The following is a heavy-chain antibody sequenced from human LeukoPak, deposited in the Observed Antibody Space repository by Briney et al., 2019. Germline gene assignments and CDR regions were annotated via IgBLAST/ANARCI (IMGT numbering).Heavy chain of an antibody. J-gene: IGHJ4*02. CDR1: GFTFRTYS. CDR3: ARGYDY. D-gene: IGHD1-26*01. CDR2: ISSGGSTI. V-gene: IGHV3-48*02. Sequence: GGSLRLSCAASGFTFRTYSMNWVRQAPGKGLEWVSYISSGGSTIYYADSVKGRFTISRDNAKNSLYLQMNSLRDEDTAVYYCARGYDYWGQGTLVTVSS.